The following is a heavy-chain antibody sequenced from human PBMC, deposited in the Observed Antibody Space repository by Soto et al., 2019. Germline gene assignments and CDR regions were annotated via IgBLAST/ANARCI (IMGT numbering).Heavy chain of an antibody. CDR3: AKYRRTEAEGFTLDY. CDR1: GDSINNYY. Sequence: SETLSLTYTVSGDSINNYYWSWIRQPPGKRLEWIGYIYYTGSTTYNPSLESRVTMSVDTSKNQFSLKLNSVNAADTAVYYCAKYRRTEAEGFTLDYWGRGTLVT. J-gene: IGHJ4*02. CDR2: IYYTGST. V-gene: IGHV4-59*01. D-gene: IGHD6-13*01.